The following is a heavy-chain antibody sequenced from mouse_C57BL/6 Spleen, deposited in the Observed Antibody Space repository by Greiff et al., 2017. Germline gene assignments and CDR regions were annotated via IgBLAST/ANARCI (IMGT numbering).Heavy chain of an antibody. Sequence: QVQLQQSGAELMKPGASVKLSCKATGYTFTGYWIEWVKQRPGHGLEWIGEILPGSGSTNSNEKFKGKATFTADTSSNTAYMQLSSLTTEDSAIYYCARSRNYDGYYARMDYWGQGTSGTVSS. CDR1: GYTFTGYW. CDR2: ILPGSGST. J-gene: IGHJ4*01. D-gene: IGHD2-3*01. CDR3: ARSRNYDGYYARMDY. V-gene: IGHV1-9*01.